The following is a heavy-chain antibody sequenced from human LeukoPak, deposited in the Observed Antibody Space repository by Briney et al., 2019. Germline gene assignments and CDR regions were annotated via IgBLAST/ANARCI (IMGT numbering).Heavy chain of an antibody. CDR2: ICPGDSDT. CDR3: ARPDYYDSSGPPFGI. J-gene: IGHJ3*02. D-gene: IGHD3-22*01. V-gene: IGHV5-51*01. CDR1: GYSFTNYW. Sequence: GESLKISCKDSGYSFTNYWIGWVRQMPGKGLEWMGIICPGDSDTRYSPSFQGQVIISADKSISTAYLQWSSLKASDTAMYYCARPDYYDSSGPPFGIWGQGTMVTVSS.